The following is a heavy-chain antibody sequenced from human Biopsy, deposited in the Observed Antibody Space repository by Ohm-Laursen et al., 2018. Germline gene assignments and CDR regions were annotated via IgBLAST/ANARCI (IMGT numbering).Heavy chain of an antibody. J-gene: IGHJ4*02. CDR2: VHPNSGAT. V-gene: IGHV1-2*02. Sequence: ASVKVSCEASGYTFNDYFIHWVRQSPGQGLEWMGWVHPNSGATNSAEKFRGRVTLTRDTSIGAVYIELRRLKSDDAAVYYCARDRMTDVFGGPTRTDVFDSWGQGTPVTVSS. CDR3: ARDRMTDVFGGPTRTDVFDS. D-gene: IGHD3-10*01. CDR1: GYTFNDYF.